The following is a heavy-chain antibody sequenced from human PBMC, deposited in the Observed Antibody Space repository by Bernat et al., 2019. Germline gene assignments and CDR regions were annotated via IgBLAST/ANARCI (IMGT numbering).Heavy chain of an antibody. V-gene: IGHV3-21*05. D-gene: IGHD3-10*01. J-gene: IGHJ4*02. CDR1: GFTFSSYS. CDR3: AKDKGYRYASGSSYLDY. CDR2: ISSSSSYI. Sequence: EVQLVESGGGLVKPGGSLRLSCAASGFTFSSYSMNWVRQAPGKGLEWVSYISSSSSYIYYADSVKGRFTISRDNAKNSLYLQMNSLRAEDTALYYCAKDKGYRYASGSSYLDYWGRGTLVTVSS.